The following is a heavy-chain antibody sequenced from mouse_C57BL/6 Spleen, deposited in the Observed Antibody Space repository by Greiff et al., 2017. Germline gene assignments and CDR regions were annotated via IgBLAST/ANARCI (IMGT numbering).Heavy chain of an antibody. V-gene: IGHV1-26*01. J-gene: IGHJ2*01. CDR3: AQTAQATGY. CDR2: INPNNGGT. Sequence: EVQLQQSGPELVKPGASVKISCKASGYTFTDYYMNWVKQSHGKSLEWIGDINPNNGGTSYNQKFKGKATFTVDKSSSTAYMELRSLTSEDSAVYYCAQTAQATGYWGQGTTLTVSS. D-gene: IGHD3-2*02. CDR1: GYTFTDYY.